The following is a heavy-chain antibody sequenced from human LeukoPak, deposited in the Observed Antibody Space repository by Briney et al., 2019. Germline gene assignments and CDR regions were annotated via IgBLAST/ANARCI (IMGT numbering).Heavy chain of an antibody. J-gene: IGHJ4*02. CDR2: ISSSGSTI. CDR1: GFTFSSYE. V-gene: IGHV3-48*03. CDR3: ARDDNGFDY. Sequence: PGGSLRLSCAASGFTFSSYEMNWVRQAPGKGLEWVSYISSSGSTIYYADSVKGRFTIPRDNAKNSLYLQMNSLRAEDTAVYYCARDDNGFDYWGQGTLVTVSS. D-gene: IGHD2-8*01.